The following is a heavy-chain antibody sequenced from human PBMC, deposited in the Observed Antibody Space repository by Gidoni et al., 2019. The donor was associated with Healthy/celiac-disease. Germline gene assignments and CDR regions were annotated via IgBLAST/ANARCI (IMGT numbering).Heavy chain of an antibody. CDR1: GFTFSSYG. CDR3: AKDRDSSSYYYYGMDV. J-gene: IGHJ6*02. CDR2: ISNDGSNK. V-gene: IGHV3-30*18. Sequence: QVQLVESGGGVVQPGRSLRLSCAAPGFTFSSYGMHWVGQAPGKGLEWVAVISNDGSNKYYADSVKGRFTISRDNSKNTLYLQMNSLRAEDTAVYYCAKDRDSSSYYYYGMDVWGQGTTVTVSS. D-gene: IGHD6-13*01.